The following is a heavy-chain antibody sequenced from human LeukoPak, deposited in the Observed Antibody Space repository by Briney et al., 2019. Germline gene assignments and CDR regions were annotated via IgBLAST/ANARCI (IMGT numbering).Heavy chain of an antibody. CDR1: GYTFTGHY. D-gene: IGHD6-13*01. CDR3: ARAAAAHSDV. V-gene: IGHV1-2*02. J-gene: IGHJ6*04. Sequence: GASVKVSCKASGYTFTGHYLHWVRQAPGQGLEWMGWINPNSGGTNYAQKFQGRVTMTRDTSISTAYMELSRLRSDDTAVYYCARAAAAHSDVWGKGTTVTVSS. CDR2: INPNSGGT.